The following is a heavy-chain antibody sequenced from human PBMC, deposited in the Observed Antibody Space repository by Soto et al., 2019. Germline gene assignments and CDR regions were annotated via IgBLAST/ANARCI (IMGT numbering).Heavy chain of an antibody. D-gene: IGHD3-10*01. J-gene: IGHJ3*02. V-gene: IGHV3-30-3*01. CDR3: ARETITMVRGVIIRGAFDI. CDR1: GFTFSSYA. Sequence: GGSLRLSCAASGFTFSSYAMHWVRQAPGKGLEWVAVIPYDGSNKYYADSVKGRFTISRDNSKNTLYLQMNSLRAEDTAVYYCARETITMVRGVIIRGAFDIWGQGTMVTVSS. CDR2: IPYDGSNK.